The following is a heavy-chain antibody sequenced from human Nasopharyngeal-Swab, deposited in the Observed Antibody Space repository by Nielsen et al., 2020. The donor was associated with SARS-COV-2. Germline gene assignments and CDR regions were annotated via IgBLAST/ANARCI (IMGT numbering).Heavy chain of an antibody. Sequence: SETLSLTCTVSGGSVSSESYYWTWVRQSPGTGLDWIGYIYYSGSSSYNPSLKSRVTISVDMSKNQFSLKLTSVTAADTAVYYCARDTVHYGMDVWGQGTTVTVSS. CDR1: GGSVSSESYY. CDR2: IYYSGSS. CDR3: ARDTVHYGMDV. J-gene: IGHJ6*02. D-gene: IGHD4-11*01. V-gene: IGHV4-61*01.